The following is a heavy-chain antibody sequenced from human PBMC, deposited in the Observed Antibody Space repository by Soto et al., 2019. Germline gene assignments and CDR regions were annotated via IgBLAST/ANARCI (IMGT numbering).Heavy chain of an antibody. CDR1: GYTFTSYG. CDR2: ISAYNGNT. Sequence: QVQLVQSGAEVKKPGASVKVSCKASGYTFTSYGISWVRQAPGQGLEWMGWISAYNGNTNYAQKLQGRVTMTTDTSTSTAYMELRSLRSDDTAVYYCAREGGGSYCSGGSCYPYYFDYWGQGTLVTGSS. V-gene: IGHV1-18*04. J-gene: IGHJ4*02. D-gene: IGHD2-15*01. CDR3: AREGGGSYCSGGSCYPYYFDY.